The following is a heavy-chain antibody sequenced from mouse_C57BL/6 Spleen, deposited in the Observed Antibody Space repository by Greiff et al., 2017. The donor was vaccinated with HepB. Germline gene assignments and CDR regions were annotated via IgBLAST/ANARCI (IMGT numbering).Heavy chain of an antibody. D-gene: IGHD2-4*01. Sequence: VQLQQSGAELARPGASVKLSCKASGYTFTSYGISWVKQRTGQGLEWIGEIYPRSGNTYYNEKFKGKATLTADKSSSTAYMELRSLTSEDSAVYFCAREGDYDDFFAYWGQGTLVTVSA. CDR2: IYPRSGNT. J-gene: IGHJ3*01. CDR3: AREGDYDDFFAY. V-gene: IGHV1-81*01. CDR1: GYTFTSYG.